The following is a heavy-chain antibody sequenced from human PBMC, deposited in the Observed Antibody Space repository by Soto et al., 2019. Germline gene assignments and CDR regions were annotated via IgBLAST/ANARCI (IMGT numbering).Heavy chain of an antibody. CDR3: SRGPQEVPQGGDDIMSDYYTAFDT. V-gene: IGHV3-21*01. J-gene: IGHJ5*02. CDR1: GFSFTDYS. D-gene: IGHD3-9*01. CDR2: ISSSSTYI. Sequence: EVQLVESGGGLVKPGGSLRLSCAASGFSFTDYSMNWVRQAPGKGLEWVSSISSSSTYIFYADSVKGRFTMSRDNAKNSVYPLRNRLRTVGAAVYSCSRGPQEVPQGGDDIMSDYYTAFDTWGQGTLVTVSS.